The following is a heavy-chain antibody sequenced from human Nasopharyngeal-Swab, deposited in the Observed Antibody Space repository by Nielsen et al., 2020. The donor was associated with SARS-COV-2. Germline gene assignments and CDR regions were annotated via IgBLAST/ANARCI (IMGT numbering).Heavy chain of an antibody. CDR3: ASERSSRLGEGTFDY. D-gene: IGHD3-16*01. V-gene: IGHV3-21*01. CDR2: ISSSSSYI. CDR1: GFTFSSYS. Sequence: GGSLRLSCAASGFTFSSYSMNWVRQAPGKGLEWVSSISSSSSYIYYADSVKGRITISRDNAKNSLYLQMNSLRAEDTAVYYCASERSSRLGEGTFDYWGQGTLVTVSS. J-gene: IGHJ4*02.